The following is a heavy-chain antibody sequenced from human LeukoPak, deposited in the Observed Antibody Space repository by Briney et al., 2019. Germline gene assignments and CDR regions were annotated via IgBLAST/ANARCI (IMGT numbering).Heavy chain of an antibody. Sequence: ASVKVSCKASGYTFTGYYMHWVRQAPGQGLEWMGWINPNSGGTNYAQKFQGGVTMTRDTSISTAYMELSRLRSDDTAVYYCARVRGLGYCSGGSCNGAFDIWGQGTMVTVSS. CDR1: GYTFTGYY. D-gene: IGHD2-15*01. CDR3: ARVRGLGYCSGGSCNGAFDI. J-gene: IGHJ3*02. CDR2: INPNSGGT. V-gene: IGHV1-2*02.